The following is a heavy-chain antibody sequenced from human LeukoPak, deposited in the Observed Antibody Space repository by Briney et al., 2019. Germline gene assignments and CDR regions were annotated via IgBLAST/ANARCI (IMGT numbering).Heavy chain of an antibody. D-gene: IGHD3-22*01. Sequence: PGGSLRLSCAASGFIFSSYSMSWVRQAPGKGLEWLSYISSSNHAIYYADSVKGRFPISRDNAKNSLFLQMNSLRDEDTAVYYCARGYYSLGYFDYWGQGALVTVSS. V-gene: IGHV3-48*02. CDR1: GFIFSSYS. CDR3: ARGYYSLGYFDY. J-gene: IGHJ4*02. CDR2: ISSSNHAI.